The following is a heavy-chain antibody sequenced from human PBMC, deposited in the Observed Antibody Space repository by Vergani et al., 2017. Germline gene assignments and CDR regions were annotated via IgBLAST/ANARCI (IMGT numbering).Heavy chain of an antibody. V-gene: IGHV4-59*01. CDR3: ARGYVFWSGQNWFDP. CDR1: GGSISSYY. CDR2: IYYSGST. J-gene: IGHJ5*02. D-gene: IGHD3-3*01. Sequence: QVQLQESGPGLVKPSETLSLTCTVSGGSISSYYWSWIRQPPGKGLEWIGYIYYSGSTNYNPSLKSRVTIAVDTSKNPFSLKLSSVTAADTAVYYCARGYVFWSGQNWFDPWSEGTLVTVSS.